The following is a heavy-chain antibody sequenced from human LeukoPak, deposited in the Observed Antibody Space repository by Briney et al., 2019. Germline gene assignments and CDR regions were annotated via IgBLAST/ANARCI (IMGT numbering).Heavy chain of an antibody. CDR3: ATTVTPGHSDY. V-gene: IGHV1-69*04. CDR2: IIPILTVA. CDR1: GGTFSNYA. D-gene: IGHD4-11*01. J-gene: IGHJ4*02. Sequence: SVKVSCKASGGTFSNYAISWVRQAPGQGLEWMGRIIPILTVANYAQNFQGRVTITADKSTSTAYTELNSLRSEDTAVYYCATTVTPGHSDYWGQGTLVTVSS.